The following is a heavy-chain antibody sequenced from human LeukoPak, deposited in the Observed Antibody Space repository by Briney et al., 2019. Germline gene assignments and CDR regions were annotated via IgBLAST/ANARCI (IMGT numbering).Heavy chain of an antibody. CDR3: ARGSRKVGATRGYYFDY. D-gene: IGHD1-26*01. V-gene: IGHV1-8*03. CDR2: MNPNSGNT. Sequence: ASVKVSCKASGYTFTSYDINWVRQATGQGLEWMGWMNPNSGNTGYAQKFQGRVTITRNTSISTAYMELSSLRSEDTAVYYCARGSRKVGATRGYYFDYWGQGTLVTVSS. CDR1: GYTFTSYD. J-gene: IGHJ4*02.